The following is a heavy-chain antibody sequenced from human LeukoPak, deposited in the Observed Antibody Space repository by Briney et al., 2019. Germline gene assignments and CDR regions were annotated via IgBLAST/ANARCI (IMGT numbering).Heavy chain of an antibody. CDR1: GFTFSSYW. D-gene: IGHD3-10*01. V-gene: IGHV3-74*01. Sequence: GGSLRLSCAASGFTFSSYWMHWVRQAPGEGLVWVSRIDSDGSSTSYADSVKGRFTVSRDNAKNTLYLQLNSLRAEDTAVYYCSRDRRYGGMDVWGQGTTVTVSS. CDR2: IDSDGSST. J-gene: IGHJ6*02. CDR3: SRDRRYGGMDV.